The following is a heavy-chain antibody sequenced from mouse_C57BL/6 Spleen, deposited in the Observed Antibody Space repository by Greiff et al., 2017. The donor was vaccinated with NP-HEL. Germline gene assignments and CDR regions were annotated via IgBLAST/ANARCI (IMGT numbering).Heavy chain of an antibody. CDR3: AREGVFEEYAMDY. CDR2: IYPGDGDT. V-gene: IGHV1-80*01. D-gene: IGHD6-2*01. J-gene: IGHJ4*01. CDR1: GYAFSSYW. Sequence: QVQLQQSGAELVKPGASVKISCKASGYAFSSYWMNWVKQRPGKGLEWIGQIYPGDGDTNYNGKFKGKATLTADKSSSTAYMQLSSLTSEDSAVYFCAREGVFEEYAMDYWGQGTSVTVSS.